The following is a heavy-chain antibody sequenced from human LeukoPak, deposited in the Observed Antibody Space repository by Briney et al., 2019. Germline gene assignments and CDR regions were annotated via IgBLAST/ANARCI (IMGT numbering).Heavy chain of an antibody. CDR2: IYHSGST. CDR3: TRDGGVAVTPLDFDF. V-gene: IGHV4-4*02. J-gene: IGHJ4*02. CDR1: GGSISSSTW. D-gene: IGHD6-19*01. Sequence: SGTLSLTCAVSGGSISSSTWWSWVRQPPGKGLEWIGEIYHSGSTNYNPFLKSRVTISLDKSKNQFSLKLSSVTAADTAVYYCTRDGGVAVTPLDFDFWGQGTLVTVSS.